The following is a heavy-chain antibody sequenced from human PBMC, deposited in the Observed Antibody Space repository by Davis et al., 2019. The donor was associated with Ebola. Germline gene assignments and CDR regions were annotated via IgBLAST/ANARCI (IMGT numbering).Heavy chain of an antibody. D-gene: IGHD4-17*01. CDR2: IYSGGST. V-gene: IGHV3-53*01. J-gene: IGHJ4*02. CDR3: ASSRTTRSYYFDY. CDR1: GFTVSSNY. Sequence: PGGSLRLSCAASGFTVSSNYMSWVRQAPGKGLEWVSVIYSGGSTYYADSVKGRFTISRDNSKNTLYLQMSSLRAEDTAVYYCASSRTTRSYYFDYWGQGTLVTVSS.